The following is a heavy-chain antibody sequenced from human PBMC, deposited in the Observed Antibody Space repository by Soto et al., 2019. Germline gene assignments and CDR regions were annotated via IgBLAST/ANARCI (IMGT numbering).Heavy chain of an antibody. CDR2: ISGSGGST. Sequence: GGSLRLSCAASGFTFSSYAMSWVRQAPGKGLEWVSAISGSGGSTYYADSVKGRFTISRDNSKNTLYLQMNSLRAEDTAVYYCAKDSSDFWSGYSDYMDVWGKGTTVTVSS. J-gene: IGHJ6*03. CDR3: AKDSSDFWSGYSDYMDV. V-gene: IGHV3-23*01. D-gene: IGHD3-3*01. CDR1: GFTFSSYA.